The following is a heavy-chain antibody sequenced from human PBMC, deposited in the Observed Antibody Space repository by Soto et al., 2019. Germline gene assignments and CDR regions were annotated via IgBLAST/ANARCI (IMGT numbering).Heavy chain of an antibody. D-gene: IGHD3-10*01. CDR3: ARGNKGPGHYGPGSQGWYGP. CDR2: IIPITETP. J-gene: IGHJ5*02. CDR1: GGTFSSHA. Sequence: QVQLVQSGAEVKKPGSSVKVSCKVSGGTFSSHAINWLRQAPGQGFEWMGVIIPITETPNNAEKFQGRVTITEDKSTTTVYMELSSLTFDDTAVYFCARGNKGPGHYGPGSQGWYGPWGQGTLVTVSS. V-gene: IGHV1-69*06.